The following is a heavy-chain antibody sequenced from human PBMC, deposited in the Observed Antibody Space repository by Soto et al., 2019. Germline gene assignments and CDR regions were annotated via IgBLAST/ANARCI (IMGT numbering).Heavy chain of an antibody. J-gene: IGHJ5*02. V-gene: IGHV4-59*01. CDR1: GGSIISYY. Sequence: SETLSLTCTVSGGSIISYYWSWIRQPPGKGLEWIGYIYYSGSTNYNPSLKSRVTISVDTSKNQFSLKLSSVTAADTAVYYCARDRVVVAARWFDPWGQGTLVTVSS. CDR3: ARDRVVVAARWFDP. CDR2: IYYSGST. D-gene: IGHD2-15*01.